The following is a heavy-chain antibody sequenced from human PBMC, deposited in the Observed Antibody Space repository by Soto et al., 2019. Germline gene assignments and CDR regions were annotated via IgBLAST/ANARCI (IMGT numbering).Heavy chain of an antibody. D-gene: IGHD2-8*01. J-gene: IGHJ4*02. V-gene: IGHV3-23*01. Sequence: GGSLRLSCAASGFTFSSYAMTWVRQAPGKGLEWVSVISGSGDSTYYADSVRGRFTISRDNAKNTMYLQMNSLTADDTAVYYCARDTNGLHYWGQGTLVTVSS. CDR2: ISGSGDST. CDR1: GFTFSSYA. CDR3: ARDTNGLHY.